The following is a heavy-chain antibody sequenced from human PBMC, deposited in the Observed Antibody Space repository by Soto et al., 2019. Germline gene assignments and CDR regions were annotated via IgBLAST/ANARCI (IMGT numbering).Heavy chain of an antibody. CDR1: GYTFTSYY. J-gene: IGHJ4*02. D-gene: IGHD3-22*01. Sequence: ASVKLSCKASGYTFTSYYMHWVRQAPGQGLEWMGIINPSGGSTSYAQKFQGRVTMTRDTSTSTVYMELSSLRSEDTAVYYCAREMNYYDSSGYSEYFDYWGQGTLVTVSS. CDR2: INPSGGST. V-gene: IGHV1-46*03. CDR3: AREMNYYDSSGYSEYFDY.